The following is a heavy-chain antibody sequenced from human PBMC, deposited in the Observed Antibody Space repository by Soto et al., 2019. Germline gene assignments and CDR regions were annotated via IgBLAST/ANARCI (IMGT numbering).Heavy chain of an antibody. CDR3: AREYHSWSFDY. D-gene: IGHD3-22*01. Sequence: GSLRLSCAASGFTLSTDAMSWVRQAPGKGLEWVSAIRDSPGRTFYADSVKGRFAISRDTSKNTLYLQMSSLRAEDSAIYYCAREYHSWSFDYWGKGALVTVSS. CDR2: IRDSPGRT. V-gene: IGHV3-23*01. J-gene: IGHJ4*02. CDR1: GFTLSTDA.